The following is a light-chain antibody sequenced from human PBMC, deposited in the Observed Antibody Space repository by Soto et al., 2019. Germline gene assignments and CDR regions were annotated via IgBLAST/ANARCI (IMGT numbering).Light chain of an antibody. CDR3: SSYAGSNNV. J-gene: IGLJ1*01. Sequence: QSVLTQPPSASGSPGQSGTITCTGTSSDVGGYNYVSWYQQHPGKAPKLMIYDVSKRPSGVPDRFSGSKSGNTASLTVSGLQAEDEADYYCSSYAGSNNVFGTGTKVTVL. CDR1: SSDVGGYNY. V-gene: IGLV2-8*01. CDR2: DVS.